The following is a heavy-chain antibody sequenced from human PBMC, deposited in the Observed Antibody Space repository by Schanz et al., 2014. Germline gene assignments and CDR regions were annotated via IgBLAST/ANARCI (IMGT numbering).Heavy chain of an antibody. V-gene: IGHV1-8*01. CDR1: GYTFTSID. Sequence: QVQLVQSGAEVKKPGASVKVSCKTSGYTFTSIDFNWVRQATGQGLEWGGWINPKTGNSGCAQKFQGRVTRTGDTAISTAYMDLSSLRSEDTAVYYYARERPRKGDFDYWGQGTLVTVSS. CDR3: ARERPRKGDFDY. J-gene: IGHJ4*02. CDR2: INPKTGNS. D-gene: IGHD1-26*01.